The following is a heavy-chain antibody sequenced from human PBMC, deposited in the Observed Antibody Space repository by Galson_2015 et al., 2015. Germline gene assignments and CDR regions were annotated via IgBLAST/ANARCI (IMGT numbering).Heavy chain of an antibody. V-gene: IGHV4-59*01. CDR1: GDSISSYY. CDR3: AREGTYHYDSSGPLFDI. D-gene: IGHD3-22*01. Sequence: ETLSLTCTVSGDSISSYYWSWIRPPPGKGLEWIGYIYDSGDTNYNPSLKSRVTLSIDTPNNQFSLRLNSVTAADTAVYYCAREGTYHYDSSGPLFDIWGQGTMVTVSS. J-gene: IGHJ3*02. CDR2: IYDSGDT.